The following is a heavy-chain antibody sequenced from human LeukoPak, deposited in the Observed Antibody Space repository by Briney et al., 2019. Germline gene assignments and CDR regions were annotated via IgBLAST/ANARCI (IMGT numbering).Heavy chain of an antibody. Sequence: GRSLRLSPAVSGLTSSSFSMNCGRESPGKGVEWVSSISSSRSYIYYADSVKGRFTISRDNTKHSLHLQMNRLRAEDTAVYYCAKVGGSSSSNYWGQGTLVTVSS. CDR2: ISSSRSYI. CDR3: AKVGGSSSSNY. J-gene: IGHJ4*02. V-gene: IGHV3-21*01. D-gene: IGHD6-6*01. CDR1: GLTSSSFS.